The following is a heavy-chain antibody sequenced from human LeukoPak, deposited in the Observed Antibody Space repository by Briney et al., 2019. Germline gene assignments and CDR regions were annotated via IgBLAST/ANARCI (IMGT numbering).Heavy chain of an antibody. D-gene: IGHD4-17*01. CDR3: AAMTTVTMYSYFFDS. V-gene: IGHV4-61*02. CDR2: IYTSGST. CDR1: GGSISSGSYY. Sequence: SETLSLTCTVSGGSISSGSYYWSWIRQPAGKGLEWIGRIYTSGSTNYNPSHKSRVTISVDSSTNHFSLRLTSVTAADTAIYYCAAMTTVTMYSYFFDSWGQGTLLTVSS. J-gene: IGHJ4*02.